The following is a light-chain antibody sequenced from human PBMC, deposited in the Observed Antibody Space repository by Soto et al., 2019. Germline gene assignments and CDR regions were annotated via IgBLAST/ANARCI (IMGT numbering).Light chain of an antibody. CDR3: QQYNNLYT. CDR1: QSVSSN. J-gene: IGKJ2*01. V-gene: IGKV3-15*01. CDR2: GAS. Sequence: EIVMTQSPATRSGSPGQRPTLCCRASQSVSSNLAWYQQKPGQAPRLLIYGASTRATGIPARFSGSGSGTEFTLTISSLQSEDFAVYYCQQYNNLYTFGQGTKVDIK.